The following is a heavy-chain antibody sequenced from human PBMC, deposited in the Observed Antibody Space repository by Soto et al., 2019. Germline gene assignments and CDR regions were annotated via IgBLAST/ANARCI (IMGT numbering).Heavy chain of an antibody. V-gene: IGHV6-1*01. Sequence: SQTLSLTCAISGDSVSSKSAAWNWIRQSPSGGLEWLGRTFYRSKWSTDYAVSVKSRITISPDTSKNQFSLQLNSVTPEDTAVYYCTRALSGSYDSWGQGTLVTVSS. D-gene: IGHD1-26*01. J-gene: IGHJ5*01. CDR2: TFYRSKWST. CDR3: TRALSGSYDS. CDR1: GDSVSSKSAA.